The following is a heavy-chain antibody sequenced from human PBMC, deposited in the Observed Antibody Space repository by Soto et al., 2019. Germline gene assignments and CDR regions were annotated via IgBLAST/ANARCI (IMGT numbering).Heavy chain of an antibody. V-gene: IGHV4-59*01. D-gene: IGHD3-10*01. Sequence: SETLSLTCTVSGGSISSYYWSWIRQPPGKGLEWIGFIYYSGSTNYNPSLKSRVTISVDTSKTQFSLKLSSVTAADTAVYYCARADPLWFGELFAYWGEGTLVTVSS. J-gene: IGHJ4*02. CDR1: GGSISSYY. CDR2: IYYSGST. CDR3: ARADPLWFGELFAY.